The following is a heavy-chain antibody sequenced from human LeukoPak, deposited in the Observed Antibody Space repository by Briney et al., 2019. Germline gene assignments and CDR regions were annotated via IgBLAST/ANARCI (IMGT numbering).Heavy chain of an antibody. CDR3: ARVTGYMIEDYFDY. V-gene: IGHV4-34*01. CDR1: GGPFSGYY. Sequence: PSETLSLTCAVYGGPFSGYYWSWIRQPPGKGLEWIGEINHSGSTNYNPSLKSRVTISVDASKNQFSLKLRSVTAADTAVYYCARVTGYMIEDYFDYWGQGTLVTVSS. J-gene: IGHJ4*02. CDR2: INHSGST. D-gene: IGHD3-22*01.